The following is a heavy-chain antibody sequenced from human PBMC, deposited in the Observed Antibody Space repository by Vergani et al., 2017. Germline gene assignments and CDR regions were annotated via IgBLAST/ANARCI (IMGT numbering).Heavy chain of an antibody. CDR2: IYWNDDK. CDR1: GFSVSSSGVG. V-gene: IGHV2-5*01. Sequence: QITLKESGPTLVKPTQTLTLTCTVSGFSVSSSGVGVAWIRQPPGKALECLAIIYWNDDKRYSPSLMGRLTIAKDTSRNQVVLTMTNMDPVDTATYYCARTYGSGAVFDYWGQGALVTVSS. D-gene: IGHD3-10*01. CDR3: ARTYGSGAVFDY. J-gene: IGHJ4*02.